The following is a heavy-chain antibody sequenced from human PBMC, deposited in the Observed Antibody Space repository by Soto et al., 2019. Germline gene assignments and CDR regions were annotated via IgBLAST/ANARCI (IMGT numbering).Heavy chain of an antibody. CDR3: AGGYSSSWYYYGMDV. J-gene: IGHJ6*02. CDR2: ISGSGGST. V-gene: IGHV3-23*01. D-gene: IGHD6-13*01. CDR1: GFTFSSYA. Sequence: LRLSCAASGFTFSSYAMSWVRQAPGKGLEWVSAISGSGGSTYYADSVKGRFTISRDNSKNTLYLQMNSLRAEDTAVYYCAGGYSSSWYYYGMDVWGQGTTVTVSS.